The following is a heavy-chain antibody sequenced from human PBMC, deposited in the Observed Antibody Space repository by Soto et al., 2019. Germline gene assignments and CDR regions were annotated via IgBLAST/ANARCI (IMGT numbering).Heavy chain of an antibody. CDR1: GFTFSSYS. V-gene: IGHV3-21*01. D-gene: IGHD3-16*02. CDR3: AREGVIILPQYYFDY. CDR2: ISSSSSYI. J-gene: IGHJ4*02. Sequence: GGSLRLSCAASGFTFSSYSMNWVRQAPGKGLEWVSSISSSSSYIYYADSVKGRFTISRDNAKNSLYLQMNSLRAEDTAVYYCAREGVIILPQYYFDYWGQGTLVTVSS.